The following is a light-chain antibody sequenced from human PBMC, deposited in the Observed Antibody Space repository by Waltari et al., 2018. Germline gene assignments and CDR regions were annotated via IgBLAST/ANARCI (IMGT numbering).Light chain of an antibody. CDR3: TSYTRKHTWV. CDR2: DVT. J-gene: IGLJ3*02. CDR1: SSDIGGYDY. Sequence: QSALTQPASVSGSPGQSITISCSGTSSDIGGYDYVSWYQQYPGIAPKLIIYDVTNLPSGVSNRFSGSKSGYTASLTISGLQAADEAHYYCTSYTRKHTWVFGGGTKVTVL. V-gene: IGLV2-14*03.